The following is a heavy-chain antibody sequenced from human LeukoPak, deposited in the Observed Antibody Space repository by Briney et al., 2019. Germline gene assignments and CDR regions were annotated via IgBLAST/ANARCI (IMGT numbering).Heavy chain of an antibody. CDR3: ARRTDRVDDAFDV. CDR1: GYTFTSYY. J-gene: IGHJ3*01. Sequence: ASVKVSCKASGYTFTSYYMHWVRQAPGQGLEWMGRIIPSLNRANYAQIRVTITADKSTATAYMELSGLRYEDTAVYYCARRTDRVDDAFDVWGQGTMVTVSS. D-gene: IGHD3/OR15-3a*01. V-gene: IGHV1-46*01. CDR2: IIPSLNRA.